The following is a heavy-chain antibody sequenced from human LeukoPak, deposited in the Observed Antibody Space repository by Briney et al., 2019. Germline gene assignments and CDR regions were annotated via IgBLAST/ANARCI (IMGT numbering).Heavy chain of an antibody. CDR1: GYTFTDFY. CDR2: INPNSGGT. CDR3: ATTPYSGSYTHWYYFDY. D-gene: IGHD1-26*01. V-gene: IGHV1-2*02. Sequence: GASVKVSCKASGYTFTDFYMLWVRQAPGQGLEWMGWINPNSGGTDYAQKFQGRVTMTRDTSTSTAYMELRSLRSDDTAVYYCATTPYSGSYTHWYYFDYWGQGTLVTVSS. J-gene: IGHJ4*02.